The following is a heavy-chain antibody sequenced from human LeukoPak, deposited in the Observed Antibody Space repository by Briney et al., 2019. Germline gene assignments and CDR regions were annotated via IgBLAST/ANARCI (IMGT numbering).Heavy chain of an antibody. V-gene: IGHV4-39*01. D-gene: IGHD6-19*01. CDR2: SYYGGST. Sequence: PSETLTLTCTVSGGSISSSIYHWGWIRQPPGMGLEWIGSSYYGGSTYYNPSLKSRVTISLDTSKNQFSLKLSSVTAADTAVYYCARGQGIAVAGDYWGQGTLVTVSS. CDR3: ARGQGIAVAGDY. J-gene: IGHJ4*02. CDR1: GGSISSSIYH.